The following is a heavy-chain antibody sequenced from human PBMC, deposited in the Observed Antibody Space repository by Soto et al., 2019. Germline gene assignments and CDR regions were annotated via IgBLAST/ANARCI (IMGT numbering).Heavy chain of an antibody. V-gene: IGHV4-61*01. Sequence: SETLSLTCTASGGSVSSGSYYWSWIRQPPGKGLEWIGYIYYSGSTNYNPSLKSRVTISVDTSKNQFSLKLSSVTAADTAVHYCARDRRSSGWYDAFDIWGQGTMVT. D-gene: IGHD6-19*01. CDR3: ARDRRSSGWYDAFDI. CDR2: IYYSGST. CDR1: GGSVSSGSYY. J-gene: IGHJ3*02.